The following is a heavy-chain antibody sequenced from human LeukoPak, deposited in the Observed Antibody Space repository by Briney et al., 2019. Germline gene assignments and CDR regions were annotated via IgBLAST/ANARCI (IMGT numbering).Heavy chain of an antibody. J-gene: IGHJ4*02. D-gene: IGHD2-15*01. Sequence: GGSLRLSCAASGFTFSSYAMSWVRQAPGKGLEWVSAISGSGGSTYYADSVKGRFTISRDNSKNTLYLQMNSLRAEDTAVYYCARTHCSGGSCYSVPFDYWGQGTLVTVSS. CDR3: ARTHCSGGSCYSVPFDY. CDR2: ISGSGGST. CDR1: GFTFSSYA. V-gene: IGHV3-23*01.